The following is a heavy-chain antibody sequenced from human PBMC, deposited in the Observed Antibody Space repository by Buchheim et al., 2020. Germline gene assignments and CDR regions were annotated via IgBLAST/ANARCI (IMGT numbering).Heavy chain of an antibody. D-gene: IGHD6-13*01. CDR2: INPSGGST. CDR1: GYTFTSYY. Sequence: QVQLVQSGAEVKKPGASVKVSCKASGYTFTSYYMHWVRQAPGQGLEWMGIINPSGGSTSYAQKFQGRVTMTRDTSKSPVYMELSSLRSEDTAVYYCARDRIHGSSWYPDLDYGMDVWGQGTT. CDR3: ARDRIHGSSWYPDLDYGMDV. V-gene: IGHV1-46*01. J-gene: IGHJ6*02.